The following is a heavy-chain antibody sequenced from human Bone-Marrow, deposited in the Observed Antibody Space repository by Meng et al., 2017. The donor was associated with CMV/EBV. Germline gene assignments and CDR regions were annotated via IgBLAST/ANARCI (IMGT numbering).Heavy chain of an antibody. CDR2: IYHSVST. CDR1: GYSISSGYY. V-gene: IGHV4-38-2*02. CDR3: ARGLKSGYDSYNWFEP. D-gene: IGHD5-12*01. J-gene: IGHJ5*02. Sequence: SDTLSFTCPASGYSISSGYYCGWIRQPPGKGLEWNGSIYHSVSTYYNTSFKSRVTISVDTSKNQFFLKLSSVTAADTAVYYCARGLKSGYDSYNWFEPWGQGTLVTVSS.